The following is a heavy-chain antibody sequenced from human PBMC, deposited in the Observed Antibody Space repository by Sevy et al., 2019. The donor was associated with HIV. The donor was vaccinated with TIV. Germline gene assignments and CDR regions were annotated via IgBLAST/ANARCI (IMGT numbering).Heavy chain of an antibody. D-gene: IGHD3-10*01. CDR1: GFTFGDYC. J-gene: IGHJ3*02. Sequence: GGSLRLSCTASGFTFGDYCVSWFRQAPGKGLEWVGAIRDRAYGGTTEYAASVKGRFSISRDDSRGIAYLQMDGLNTEDTAVYYCTNDGVTMVRGIYTVVDIWGQGTLVTVSS. CDR2: IRDRAYGGTT. CDR3: TNDGVTMVRGIYTVVDI. V-gene: IGHV3-49*03.